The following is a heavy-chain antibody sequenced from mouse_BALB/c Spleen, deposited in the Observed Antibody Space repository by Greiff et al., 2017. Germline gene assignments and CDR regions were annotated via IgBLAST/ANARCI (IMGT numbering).Heavy chain of an antibody. J-gene: IGHJ3*01. CDR1: GFTFSSFG. CDR2: ISSGSSTI. D-gene: IGHD2-10*02. CDR3: ARGGAYGNWFAY. Sequence: EVKLVESGGGLVQPGGSRKLSCAASGFTFSSFGMHWVRQAPEKGLEWVAYISSGSSTIYYADTVKGRFTISRDNPKNTLFLQMTSLRSEDTAMYYCARGGAYGNWFAYWGQGTLVTVSA. V-gene: IGHV5-17*02.